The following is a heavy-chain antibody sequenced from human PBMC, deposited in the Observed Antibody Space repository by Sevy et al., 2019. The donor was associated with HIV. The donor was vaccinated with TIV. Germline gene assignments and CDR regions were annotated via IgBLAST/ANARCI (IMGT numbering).Heavy chain of an antibody. J-gene: IGHJ3*02. CDR1: GYTFTGYY. CDR2: INPNSGGT. CDR3: ARDSPLAAAGTEVAFDI. V-gene: IGHV1-2*06. D-gene: IGHD6-13*01. Sequence: ASVKVSCKASGYTFTGYYMHWVRQAPGQGLEWMGRINPNSGGTNYAQKFQGRVTLTRDTSISTAYLELSRRRSDDTAVYYCARDSPLAAAGTEVAFDIWGQGTMVTVSS.